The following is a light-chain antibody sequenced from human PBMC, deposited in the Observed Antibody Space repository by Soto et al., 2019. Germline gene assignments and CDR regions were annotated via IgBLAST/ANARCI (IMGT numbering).Light chain of an antibody. CDR2: AAS. CDR3: QQRKSYPIT. CDR1: QDINTY. V-gene: IGKV1-9*01. Sequence: DIQLTQSPSFLSASVGDRVTITCRASQDINTYLAWYQQKPGKAPKLLIFAASTLQNGVPSTFSGSGSGTEFTVTITSLQPEDFATYYCQQRKSYPITFGQGTRLEIQ. J-gene: IGKJ5*01.